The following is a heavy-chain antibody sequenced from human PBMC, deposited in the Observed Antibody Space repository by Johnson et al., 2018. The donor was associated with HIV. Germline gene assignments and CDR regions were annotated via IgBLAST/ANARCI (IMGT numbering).Heavy chain of an antibody. CDR1: GFTFSSYD. V-gene: IGHV3-13*01. J-gene: IGHJ3*02. Sequence: VQLVESGGGLVQPGGSLRLSCAASGFTFSSYDMHWVRQATGKGLEWVSAIGTAGSTYYADSVKGRFTISRDNSKNTLYLQMNSLRAEDTAVYYCAREGGLTGAFDIWGQGTMVTVSS. D-gene: IGHD3-16*01. CDR2: IGTAGST. CDR3: AREGGLTGAFDI.